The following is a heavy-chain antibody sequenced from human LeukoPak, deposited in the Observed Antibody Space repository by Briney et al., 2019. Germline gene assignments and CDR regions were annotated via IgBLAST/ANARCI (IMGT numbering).Heavy chain of an antibody. CDR2: ISSSSTYI. J-gene: IGHJ3*02. Sequence: GGSLRLSCAASGFSSSNFTMNWVRQAPGKGLEWVSSISSSSTYIYYADSVKGRFTISRDNAKNSLFLQMNSLRAEDTAVYYCARVGIVVVVAYAFDIWGQGTMVTVSS. V-gene: IGHV3-21*01. CDR1: GFSSSNFT. D-gene: IGHD2-15*01. CDR3: ARVGIVVVVAYAFDI.